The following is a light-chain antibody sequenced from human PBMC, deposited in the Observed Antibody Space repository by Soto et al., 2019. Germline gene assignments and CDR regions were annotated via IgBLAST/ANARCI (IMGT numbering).Light chain of an antibody. CDR1: QSVSSN. Sequence: EILMTQSPATLSVSPGERVTLSCRASQSVSSNLAWYQQKLGQAPRLLIYGASTXATGXPGRFSGSGSGTEFTLTISSLQSEDFAVYYCQQYSNWPPWTFGQGTKVDIK. J-gene: IGKJ1*01. CDR3: QQYSNWPPWT. CDR2: GAS. V-gene: IGKV3-15*01.